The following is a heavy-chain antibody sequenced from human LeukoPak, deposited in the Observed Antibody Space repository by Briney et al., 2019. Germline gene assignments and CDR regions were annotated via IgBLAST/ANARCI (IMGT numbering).Heavy chain of an antibody. V-gene: IGHV4-59*01. CDR2: IYYSGST. Sequence: PSETLSLTCTVSGGSISSYYWSWIRQPPGKGLEWIGYIYYSGSTNYNPSLKSRVTISVDTSKNQFSLKLSSVTAADTAVYYCARLSYSSGWYYYYGMDVWGQGTTVTVSS. J-gene: IGHJ6*02. D-gene: IGHD6-19*01. CDR3: ARLSYSSGWYYYYGMDV. CDR1: GGSISSYY.